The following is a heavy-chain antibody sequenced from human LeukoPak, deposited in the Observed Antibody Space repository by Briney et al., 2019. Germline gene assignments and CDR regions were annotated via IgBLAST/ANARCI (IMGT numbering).Heavy chain of an antibody. D-gene: IGHD3-16*02. CDR1: GRSFSGYY. CDR3: ARAPSRLRLGELSYYFDY. V-gene: IGHV4-34*01. J-gene: IGHJ4*02. CDR2: INHSGST. Sequence: SETLSLTCAVYGRSFSGYYWSWIRQPPGKGLEWIGEINHSGSTNYNPSLKSRVTISVDTSKNQFSLKLSSVTAADTAVYYCARAPSRLRLGELSYYFDYWGQGTLVTVSS.